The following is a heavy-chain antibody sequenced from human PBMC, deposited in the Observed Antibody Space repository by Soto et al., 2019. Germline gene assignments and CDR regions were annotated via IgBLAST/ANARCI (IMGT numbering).Heavy chain of an antibody. V-gene: IGHV3-11*01. CDR1: GFTFSDYY. J-gene: IGHJ4*02. CDR3: ARVERGITIFGVVIPPFDY. Sequence: GGALRLSCAASGFTFSDYYMSWIRQAPGKGLEWVSYISSSGSTIYYADSVKGRFTISRDNAKNSLYLQMNSLRAEDTAVYYCARVERGITIFGVVIPPFDYWGQGTLVTVSS. CDR2: ISSSGSTI. D-gene: IGHD3-3*01.